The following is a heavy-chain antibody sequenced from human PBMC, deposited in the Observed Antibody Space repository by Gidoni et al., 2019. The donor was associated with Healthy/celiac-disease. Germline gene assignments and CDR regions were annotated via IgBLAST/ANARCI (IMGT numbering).Heavy chain of an antibody. CDR3: ARGEYSSSSAEYFQH. CDR1: GFTFSSYA. J-gene: IGHJ1*01. CDR2: ISYDGSNK. Sequence: QVQLVESGGGVVQPGRSLRLSCAASGFTFSSYAMHWVRQAPGKGLEWVAVISYDGSNKYYADSVKGRFTISRDNSKNTLYLQMNSLRAEDTAVYYCARGEYSSSSAEYFQHWGQGTLVTVSS. D-gene: IGHD6-6*01. V-gene: IGHV3-30*04.